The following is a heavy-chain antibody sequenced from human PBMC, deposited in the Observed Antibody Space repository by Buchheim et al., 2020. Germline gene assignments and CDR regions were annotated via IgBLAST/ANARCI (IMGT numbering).Heavy chain of an antibody. D-gene: IGHD3-3*01. V-gene: IGHV4-39*01. Sequence: QLQLQESGPGLVKPSETLSLTCTVSGGSISSSSYYWGWIRQPPGKGLERIGSIYYSGSTYYNPSLKSRVTISVDTSKNQFSLKLSSVTAADTAVYYCARLHPYYDFWSGYYDYYYGMDVWGQGTT. J-gene: IGHJ6*02. CDR2: IYYSGST. CDR3: ARLHPYYDFWSGYYDYYYGMDV. CDR1: GGSISSSSYY.